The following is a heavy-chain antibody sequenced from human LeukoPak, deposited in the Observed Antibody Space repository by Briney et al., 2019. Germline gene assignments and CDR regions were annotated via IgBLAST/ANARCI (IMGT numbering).Heavy chain of an antibody. CDR3: AVIAAAWEPLKDFDY. CDR2: IIPIFGTA. D-gene: IGHD6-13*01. J-gene: IGHJ4*02. V-gene: IGHV1-69*13. Sequence: SVKVSCKASGGTFSSFAISWVRQAPGQGLEWMGGIIPIFGTANYAQKFQGRVTITADESTSTAYMELSSLRSEDTAVYYCAVIAAAWEPLKDFDYWGQGTLVTVSS. CDR1: GGTFSSFA.